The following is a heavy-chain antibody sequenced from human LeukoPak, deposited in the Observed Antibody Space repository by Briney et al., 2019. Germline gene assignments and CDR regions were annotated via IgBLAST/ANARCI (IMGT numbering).Heavy chain of an antibody. CDR2: INPAGSET. D-gene: IGHD2-15*01. V-gene: IGHV3-7*01. CDR3: ARFGYVAAVDV. J-gene: IGHJ4*02. Sequence: GALRLSCAASGFSFSAYWMTSVRQAPGTGLEWVANINPAGSETYYVDPVKGRFSISRDNAKNLVYLQMNSLRAEDTAVYHCARFGYVAAVDVWGQGTPVTVSS. CDR1: GFSFSAYW.